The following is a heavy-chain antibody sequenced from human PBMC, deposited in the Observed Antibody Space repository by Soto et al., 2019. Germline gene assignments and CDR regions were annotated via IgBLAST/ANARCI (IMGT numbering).Heavy chain of an antibody. J-gene: IGHJ6*02. Sequence: QMQLVQSGPEVKKPGTSVKVSCKASGFTFTSSAMQWVRQARGQRLEWIGWIVVGSGNTNYAQKFQERVTITRDMSTSTAYMELRSLRSEDTAVYYCAADSYGSGSYRKSLYYDGLDGWGQGTTVTVSS. CDR1: GFTFTSSA. CDR3: AADSYGSGSYRKSLYYDGLDG. V-gene: IGHV1-58*02. D-gene: IGHD3-10*01. CDR2: IVVGSGNT.